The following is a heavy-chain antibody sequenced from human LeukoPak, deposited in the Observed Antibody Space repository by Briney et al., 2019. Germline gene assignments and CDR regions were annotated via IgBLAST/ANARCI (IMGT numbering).Heavy chain of an antibody. CDR1: GFTFSSYW. V-gene: IGHV3-7*01. D-gene: IGHD3-3*01. J-gene: IGHJ6*02. CDR3: AREHYDFWSGFGYYYYGMDV. CDR2: IKQDGSEK. Sequence: PGGSLRLSCAASGFTFSSYWMSWVRQAPGKGLEWVGNIKQDGSEKYYVDPEKGRFTISRDNAKNSLYLQMNSLRAEDTAVYYCAREHYDFWSGFGYYYYGMDVWGQGTTVTVSS.